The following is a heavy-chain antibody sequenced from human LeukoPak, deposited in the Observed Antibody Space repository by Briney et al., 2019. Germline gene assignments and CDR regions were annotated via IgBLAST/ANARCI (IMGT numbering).Heavy chain of an antibody. V-gene: IGHV4-30-4*08. Sequence: PSETLSLTCTVSGASFSSGDQYWNWIRQPPGKGLEWIGYIYYSGSTYYNPSLKSRVTISVDTSKNQFSLKLSSVTAADTAVYYCARGSGYVREENWFDPWGQGTLVTVSS. J-gene: IGHJ5*02. CDR1: GASFSSGDQY. CDR2: IYYSGST. CDR3: ARGSGYVREENWFDP. D-gene: IGHD5-12*01.